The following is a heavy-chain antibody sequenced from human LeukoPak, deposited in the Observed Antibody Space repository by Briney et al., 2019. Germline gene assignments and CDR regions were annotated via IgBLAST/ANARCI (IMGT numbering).Heavy chain of an antibody. V-gene: IGHV3-30*02. CDR2: IRYDGSNK. J-gene: IGHJ6*03. CDR1: GFTFSSYG. CDR3: AKETSRNYYYYMDV. Sequence: GGSLRLSCAASGFTFSSYGMHWVRQAPGKGLEWVAFIRYDGSNKYYADSVKGRFTISRDNSKNTLYLQMNSLRAEDTAVYYCAKETSRNYYYYMDVWGQGTTVTVSS. D-gene: IGHD5/OR15-5a*01.